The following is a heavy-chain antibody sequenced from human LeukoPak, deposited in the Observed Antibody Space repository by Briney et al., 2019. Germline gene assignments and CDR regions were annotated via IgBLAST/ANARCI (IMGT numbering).Heavy chain of an antibody. V-gene: IGHV4-34*01. CDR1: GGSFSGYH. CDR2: INYGGST. J-gene: IGHJ4*02. D-gene: IGHD3-22*01. Sequence: SETLSLTCAVYGGSFSGYHWNWIRQAPGKGLEWIGEINYGGSTNYNPSLKSRVTISVDTSKNQFSLKLTSVTAADTAVYYCARRYGDYYSWGQGNLVTVSS. CDR3: ARRYGDYYS.